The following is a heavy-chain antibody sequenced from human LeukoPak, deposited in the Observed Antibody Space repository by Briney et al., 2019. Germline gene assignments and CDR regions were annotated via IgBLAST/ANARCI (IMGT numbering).Heavy chain of an antibody. CDR3: ARGFGVVTAFDI. D-gene: IGHD3-3*01. J-gene: IGHJ3*02. CDR2: IYYSGST. CDR1: GGSISSHC. Sequence: SETLSLTCTVSGGSISSHCWSWIRQPPGKGLEWIGHIYYSGSTNYNPSLKSRVTISVDTSKNQFSLRLSSVTAADTAVYYCARGFGVVTAFDIWGQGTMVTVSS. V-gene: IGHV4-59*11.